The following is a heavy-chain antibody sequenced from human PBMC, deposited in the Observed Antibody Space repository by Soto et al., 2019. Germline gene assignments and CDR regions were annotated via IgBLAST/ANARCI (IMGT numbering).Heavy chain of an antibody. J-gene: IGHJ4*02. V-gene: IGHV3-73*02. CDR2: MRSKANTYAT. CDR3: TSGGEYDSSGYLWY. Sequence: EVQLVESGGGLVQPGGSLKLSCAASGFALSGSAMYWGRQASGKGLEWVGRMRSKANTYATAYAASVKGRFTISRDVSTKTAYLQMNSLKTEDTAVYSCTSGGEYDSSGYLWYWGQGTLVTVPS. D-gene: IGHD3-22*01. CDR1: GFALSGSA.